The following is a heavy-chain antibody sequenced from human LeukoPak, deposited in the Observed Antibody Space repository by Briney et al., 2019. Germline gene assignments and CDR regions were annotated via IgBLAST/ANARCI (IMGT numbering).Heavy chain of an antibody. CDR1: GLTFRNFG. D-gene: IGHD6-19*01. Sequence: PGRSLRLSCVASGLTFRNFGMYWVRQAPGKGLEWVAVISSDGNNKYYGDSVKGRFTISRDNSQDTLYVQMTSLRAEDTAVYYCAKDPVAVDGNNYYRIDVWRQGTTVTVSS. J-gene: IGHJ6*02. V-gene: IGHV3-30*18. CDR3: AKDPVAVDGNNYYRIDV. CDR2: ISSDGNNK.